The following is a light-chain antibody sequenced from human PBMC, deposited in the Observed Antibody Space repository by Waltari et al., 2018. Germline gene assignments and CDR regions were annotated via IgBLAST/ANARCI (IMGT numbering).Light chain of an antibody. V-gene: IGKV1-39*01. Sequence: DIQMTQSPSSLSASVGDRVTITGGASQTVSDYLNWYQKQPGKAPKLLIYAASRLQRGVPSRFSGSGSGTDFTLSISSLQPEDFATYYCQQSYTMGYTFGQGTKLEIK. CDR2: AAS. CDR3: QQSYTMGYT. CDR1: QTVSDY. J-gene: IGKJ2*01.